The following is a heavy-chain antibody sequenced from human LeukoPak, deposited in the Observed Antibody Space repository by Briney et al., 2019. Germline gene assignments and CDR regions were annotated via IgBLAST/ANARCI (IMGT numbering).Heavy chain of an antibody. CDR3: ARHLRVVPAANVFDY. Sequence: SETLSLTCAVYGGSFSGYYWSWIRQPPGKGLEWIGEINHSGSTNYNPSLKSRVTISVDTSKNQFSLKLSSVTAADTAVYYCARHLRVVPAANVFDYWGQGTLVTVSS. CDR2: INHSGST. CDR1: GGSFSGYY. D-gene: IGHD2-2*01. J-gene: IGHJ4*02. V-gene: IGHV4-34*01.